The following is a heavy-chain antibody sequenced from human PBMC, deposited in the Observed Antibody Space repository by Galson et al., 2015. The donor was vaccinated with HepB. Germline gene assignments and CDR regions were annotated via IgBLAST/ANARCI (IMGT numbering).Heavy chain of an antibody. CDR3: IVLTGDEDY. V-gene: IGHV3-73*01. J-gene: IGHJ4*02. D-gene: IGHD7-27*01. Sequence: SLRLSCAASGFTFSGSGMHWVRQASGKGLEWVGRTGSKANTYATAYAASVKGRFTISRDDSKNTASLQMNSLKTEDTAVYYCIVLTGDEDYWGQGTLVTVSS. CDR1: GFTFSGSG. CDR2: TGSKANTYAT.